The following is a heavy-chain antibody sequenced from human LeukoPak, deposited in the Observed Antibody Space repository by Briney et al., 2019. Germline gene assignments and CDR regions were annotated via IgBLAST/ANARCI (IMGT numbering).Heavy chain of an antibody. CDR2: IKQDGSEK. Sequence: PGGSLRLSCAASGFTFSSYWMSWVRQAPGKGLEWVANIKQDGSEKYYVDSVKGRFTISRDNAKNSLYLQMNSLRAEDTALYYCAKGLLWFGESYYGMDVWGQGTTVTVSS. CDR1: GFTFSSYW. J-gene: IGHJ6*02. V-gene: IGHV3-7*03. D-gene: IGHD3-10*01. CDR3: AKGLLWFGESYYGMDV.